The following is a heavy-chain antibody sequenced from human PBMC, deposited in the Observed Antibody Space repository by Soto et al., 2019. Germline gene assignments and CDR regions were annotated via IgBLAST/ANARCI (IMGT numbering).Heavy chain of an antibody. CDR1: GVSVSSGWFY. J-gene: IGHJ4*02. Sequence: QVQLQESGPGLVKPSETLSLTCSVSGVSVSSGWFYWAWIRQPPGKGLEWIGFGSNSGTTNYKPSLKSGVTISVDTSRSQFSLKANSLTAAHRAVYSWARGATVPQYDYWGRGTQVPVPS. CDR3: ARGATVPQYDY. D-gene: IGHD4-17*01. CDR2: GSNSGTT. V-gene: IGHV4-61*01.